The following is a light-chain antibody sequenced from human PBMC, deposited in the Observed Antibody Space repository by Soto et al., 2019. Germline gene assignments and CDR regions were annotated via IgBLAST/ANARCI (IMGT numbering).Light chain of an antibody. Sequence: DIQMTQSPSTLSASVGDRVTITCRASQSVSGWLAWYQQKPGKAPELLIYSASTVETGVPSRFSGSGSGTEFTLTISSLRPDDFATYYCQQYESYPLPFGGGTKVEIK. CDR3: QQYESYPLP. CDR2: SAS. CDR1: QSVSGW. V-gene: IGKV1-5*03. J-gene: IGKJ4*01.